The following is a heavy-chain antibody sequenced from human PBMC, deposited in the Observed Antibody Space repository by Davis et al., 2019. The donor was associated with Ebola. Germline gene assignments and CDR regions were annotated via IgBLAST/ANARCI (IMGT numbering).Heavy chain of an antibody. CDR1: GFTFSSYG. Sequence: GESLKISCAASGFTFSSYGMHWVRQAPGKGLEWVSSISSSSSYIYYADSVKGRFTISRDNAKNSLYLQMNSLRAEDTAVYYCARRGCSGGTCYSFSDYWGQGTLVTVSS. CDR2: ISSSSSYI. V-gene: IGHV3-21*01. J-gene: IGHJ4*02. D-gene: IGHD2-15*01. CDR3: ARRGCSGGTCYSFSDY.